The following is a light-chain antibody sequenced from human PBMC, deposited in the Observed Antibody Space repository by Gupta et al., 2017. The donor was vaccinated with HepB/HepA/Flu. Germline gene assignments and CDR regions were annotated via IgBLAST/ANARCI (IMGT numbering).Light chain of an antibody. J-gene: IGLJ1*01. Sequence: QSALTQPASVSGSPGQSITISCTGTSSDVGGYNYVSWYQQHPGKAPKLMIYDVSNRPSGVSNRFSGSKSGNTASLTISGFQAEDEADYYCSSYTSSSTPPYVFGTGTKVTVL. CDR2: DVS. V-gene: IGLV2-14*01. CDR1: SSDVGGYNY. CDR3: SSYTSSSTPPYV.